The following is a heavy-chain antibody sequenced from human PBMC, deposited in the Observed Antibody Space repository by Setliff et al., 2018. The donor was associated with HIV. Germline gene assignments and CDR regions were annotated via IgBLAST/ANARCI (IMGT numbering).Heavy chain of an antibody. Sequence: PSETLSLTCAVSGFSISTNYYWGWIRQPPGKGLDWIGSIYHSGSTYYNPSLKSRVTISVDTSKNQFSLKLSSVTAADTAVYYCARRGDGYNYYWYFDIWGRGTLVTVSS. D-gene: IGHD5-12*01. CDR2: IYHSGST. J-gene: IGHJ2*01. CDR3: ARRGDGYNYYWYFDI. CDR1: GFSISTNYY. V-gene: IGHV4-38-2*01.